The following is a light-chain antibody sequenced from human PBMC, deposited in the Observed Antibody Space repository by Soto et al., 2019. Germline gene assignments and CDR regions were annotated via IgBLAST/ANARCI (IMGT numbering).Light chain of an antibody. CDR1: QSVSTN. J-gene: IGKJ1*01. Sequence: EIVMTQFPATLSESPGERVTLSCRASQSVSTNVAWYQQKPGQAPRLLIYGASTRATGIPARFSGSGSGTDFTLTINSLAPEDFAIYYCHQRQSWPRTFGQGTKVDIK. V-gene: IGKV3D-15*01. CDR3: HQRQSWPRT. CDR2: GAS.